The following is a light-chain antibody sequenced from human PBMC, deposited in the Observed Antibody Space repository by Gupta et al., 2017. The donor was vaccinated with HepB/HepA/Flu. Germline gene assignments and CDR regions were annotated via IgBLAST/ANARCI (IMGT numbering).Light chain of an antibody. V-gene: IGKV1-33*01. Sequence: DIQMSQSPSPLSASVGDRVTITCPASQDISNYLNWYQQKPGKAPKLLIYDASNLETGVPSRFSGSGSGTDFTFTISSLQPEDIATYYCQQDDNHPLTFGGGTKVEIK. CDR2: DAS. CDR1: QDISNY. CDR3: QQDDNHPLT. J-gene: IGKJ4*01.